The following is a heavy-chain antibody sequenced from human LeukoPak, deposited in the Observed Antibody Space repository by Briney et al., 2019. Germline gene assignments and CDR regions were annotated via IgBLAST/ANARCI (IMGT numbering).Heavy chain of an antibody. CDR2: IYYSGST. V-gene: IGHV4-59*01. CDR3: ARGANWGSPDY. D-gene: IGHD7-27*01. Sequence: PSETLSLTCTVSGGSISSYYWSWIRQPPGKGLEWNGDIYYSGSTNYNPSLKSRVTISVDTSKNQFSLKLSSVTAADTAVYYCARGANWGSPDYWGQGTLVTVSS. CDR1: GGSISSYY. J-gene: IGHJ4*02.